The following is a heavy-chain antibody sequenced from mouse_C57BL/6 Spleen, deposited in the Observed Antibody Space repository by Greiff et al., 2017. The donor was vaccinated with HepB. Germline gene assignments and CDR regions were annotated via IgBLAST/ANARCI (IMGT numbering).Heavy chain of an antibody. CDR2: ISDGGSYT. CDR1: GFTFSSYA. Sequence: EVQGVESGGCLVKPGGSLKLSCAASGFTFSSYAMSWVRQTPEKRLEWVATISDGGSYTYYPDNVKGRFTISRDNAKNNLYLQMSHLKSEDTAMYYCARTTNYFDYRGQGTTLTDSP. D-gene: IGHD2-12*01. V-gene: IGHV5-4*01. J-gene: IGHJ2*01. CDR3: ARTTNYFDY.